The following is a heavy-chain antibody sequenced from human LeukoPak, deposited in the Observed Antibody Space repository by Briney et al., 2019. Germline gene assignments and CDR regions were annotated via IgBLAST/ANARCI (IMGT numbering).Heavy chain of an antibody. CDR2: ISGSGGST. J-gene: IGHJ6*02. D-gene: IGHD6-13*01. CDR1: GFTFSSYA. V-gene: IGHV3-23*01. CDR3: AKSVAAADHYYYYYGMDV. Sequence: QAGGSLRLSCAASGFTFSSYAMSWVRQAPGKGLEWVSAISGSGGSTYYADSAKGRFTISRDNSKNTLYLQMNSLRAEDTAVYYCAKSVAAADHYYYYYGMDVWGQGTTVTVSS.